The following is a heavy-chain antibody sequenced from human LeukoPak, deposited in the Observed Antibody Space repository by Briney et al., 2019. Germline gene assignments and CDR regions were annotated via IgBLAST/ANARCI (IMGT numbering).Heavy chain of an antibody. CDR2: ISSSSSYI. V-gene: IGHV3-21*04. CDR1: GFTFSSYS. Sequence: GGSLRLSCAASGFTFSSYSMNWVRQAPGKGLEWVSSISSSSSYIYYADSVKGRFTISRDNAKNSLYLQMNSLRAEDMALYYCAKDTDRTLYYFDYWGQGTLVTVSS. CDR3: AKDTDRTLYYFDY. D-gene: IGHD2/OR15-2a*01. J-gene: IGHJ4*02.